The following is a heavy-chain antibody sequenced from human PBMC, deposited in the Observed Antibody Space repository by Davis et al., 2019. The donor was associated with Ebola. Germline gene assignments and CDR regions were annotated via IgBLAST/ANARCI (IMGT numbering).Heavy chain of an antibody. D-gene: IGHD6-19*01. CDR1: GFTFNNYA. CDR2: ISGSGGST. CDR3: ARSRYSSDCFDY. Sequence: GESLKISCAASGFTFNNYAMSWVRQAPGKGLEWVAAISGSGGSTYYADSVKGRFTISRDNAKNSLYLQMNSLRAEDTAVFYCARSRYSSDCFDYWGQGTLVTVSS. V-gene: IGHV3-23*01. J-gene: IGHJ4*02.